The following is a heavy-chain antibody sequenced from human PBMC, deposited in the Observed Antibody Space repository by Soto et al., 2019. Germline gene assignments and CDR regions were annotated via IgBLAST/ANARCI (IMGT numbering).Heavy chain of an antibody. CDR3: TRAMGSSPYFDI. V-gene: IGHV3-11*06. J-gene: IGHJ3*02. CDR1: GFTFSDYY. Sequence: GGSLRLSCAASGFTFSDYYINWIRQAPGKGLEWVSYISGSSSYTNYADSVKGRFTISRDYARNSVNLQMNSLRAEDTAVHYCTRAMGSSPYFDIWGQGTKVTVSS. CDR2: ISGSSSYT. D-gene: IGHD6-6*01.